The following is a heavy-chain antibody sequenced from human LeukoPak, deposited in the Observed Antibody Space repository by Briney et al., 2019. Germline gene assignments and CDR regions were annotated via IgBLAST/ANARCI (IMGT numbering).Heavy chain of an antibody. CDR1: GYTLTELS. V-gene: IGHV1-24*01. CDR3: ATRGYSYGPLGY. CDR2: FDPEDGET. D-gene: IGHD5-18*01. J-gene: IGHJ4*02. Sequence: ASVKVCCKVSGYTLTELSMHWVRQAPGKGLEWMGGFDPEDGETIYAQKFQGRVTMTEDTSTDTAYMELSSLRSEDTAVYYCATRGYSYGPLGYWGQGTLVTVSS.